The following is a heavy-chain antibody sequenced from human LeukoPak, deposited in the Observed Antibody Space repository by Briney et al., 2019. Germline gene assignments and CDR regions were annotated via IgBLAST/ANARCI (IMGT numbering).Heavy chain of an antibody. CDR1: GFTFSGSA. CDR2: IRSKANSYAT. D-gene: IGHD3-3*01. V-gene: IGHV3-73*01. CDR3: TRQESRVLRFLEWGPGLDAFDI. Sequence: GGSLRLSCAASGFTFSGSAMHWVRQASGKGLEWVGRIRSKANSYATAYAASVKGRFTISRDDSKNTAYLQMYSLKTEDTAVYYCTRQESRVLRFLEWGPGLDAFDIWGQGTMATVSS. J-gene: IGHJ3*02.